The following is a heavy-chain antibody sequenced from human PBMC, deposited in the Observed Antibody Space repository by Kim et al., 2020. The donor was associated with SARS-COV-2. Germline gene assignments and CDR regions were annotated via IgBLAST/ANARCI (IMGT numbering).Heavy chain of an antibody. CDR2: ISGSGGST. V-gene: IGHV3-23*01. J-gene: IGHJ4*02. CDR1: GFTFSSYA. CDR3: AKGGRRWYYEILGGY. D-gene: IGHD3-22*01. Sequence: GGSLRLSCAASGFTFSSYAMSWVRQAPGKGLEWVSAISGSGGSTYYADSVKGRFTISRDNSKNTLYLQMNSLRAEDTAVYYCAKGGRRWYYEILGGYWGQGTLVTVSS.